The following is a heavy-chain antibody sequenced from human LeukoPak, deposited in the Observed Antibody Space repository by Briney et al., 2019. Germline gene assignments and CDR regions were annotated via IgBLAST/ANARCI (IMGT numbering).Heavy chain of an antibody. CDR1: GFTFRRYG. J-gene: IGHJ3*02. D-gene: IGHD3-22*01. Sequence: GGSLRLSCAASGFTFRRYGMSWVRQAPGKGLEWVSAISGSGGSTYYADSVKGRFTISRDNSKNTLYLQMNSLRAEDTAVYYCAKDLGIVVEDAFDIWGQGTMVTVSS. V-gene: IGHV3-23*01. CDR2: ISGSGGST. CDR3: AKDLGIVVEDAFDI.